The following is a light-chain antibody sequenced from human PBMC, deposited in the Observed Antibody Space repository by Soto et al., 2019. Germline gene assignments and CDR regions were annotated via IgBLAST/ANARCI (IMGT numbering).Light chain of an antibody. V-gene: IGLV4-69*01. Sequence: QSVLTQSPSASASLGASVKLTCTLSRGHSSYAIAWHQQQPEKGPRYLLKLHSDGSHSTGDGIPDRCSGSSSGAERYLTISRLPSEDEADYYCQTWGTGILVFGGGTKLTVL. CDR2: LHSDGSH. J-gene: IGLJ2*01. CDR3: QTWGTGILV. CDR1: RGHSSYA.